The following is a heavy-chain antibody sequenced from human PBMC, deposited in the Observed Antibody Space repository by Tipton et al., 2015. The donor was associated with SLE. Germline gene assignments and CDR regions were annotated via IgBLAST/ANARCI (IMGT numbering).Heavy chain of an antibody. Sequence: TLSLTCTVSGGSISSGSYYWSWIRQHPGKGLEWIGYIYYSGSTYYNPSLKSRVTISVDTSKNQFSLKLSSVTAADTAVYYCARDVGYDSSGYYHRYFDYWGQGTLVTVSS. D-gene: IGHD3-22*01. CDR1: GGSISSGSYY. V-gene: IGHV4-31*03. CDR3: ARDVGYDSSGYYHRYFDY. J-gene: IGHJ4*02. CDR2: IYYSGST.